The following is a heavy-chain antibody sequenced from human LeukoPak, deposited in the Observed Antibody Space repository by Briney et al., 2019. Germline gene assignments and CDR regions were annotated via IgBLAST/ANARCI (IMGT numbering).Heavy chain of an antibody. J-gene: IGHJ4*02. CDR1: GFTFSSYS. V-gene: IGHV3-21*01. CDR2: ISSSSSYI. CDR3: ARVVGDDYGDYADY. Sequence: PGGSLRLSCAASGFTFSSYSMNWVRQAPGKGLEWVSSISSSSSYIYYADSVKGRFTISRDNAKNSLYLQMNSLRAEDTAVYYCARVVGDDYGDYADYWGQGTLVTVSS. D-gene: IGHD4-17*01.